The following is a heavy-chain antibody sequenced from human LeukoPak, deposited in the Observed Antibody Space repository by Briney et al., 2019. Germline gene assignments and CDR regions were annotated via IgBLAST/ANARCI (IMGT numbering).Heavy chain of an antibody. CDR3: ARDRVGYDSSGYYYYYYGMDV. CDR2: IYHSGST. J-gene: IGHJ6*02. Sequence: SETLPLTCAVSGGSISSGGYSWSWIRQPPGKGLEWIGYIYHSGSTYYNPSLKSRVTISVDRSKNQFSLKLSSVTAADTAVYYCARDRVGYDSSGYYYYYYGMDVWGQGTTVTVSS. V-gene: IGHV4-30-2*01. D-gene: IGHD3-22*01. CDR1: GGSISSGGYS.